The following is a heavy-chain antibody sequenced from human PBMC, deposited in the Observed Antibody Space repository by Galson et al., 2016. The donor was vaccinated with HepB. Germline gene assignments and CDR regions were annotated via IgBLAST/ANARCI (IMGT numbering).Heavy chain of an antibody. CDR1: GFTVSSNY. J-gene: IGHJ6*02. CDR2: ISSGGTT. Sequence: SLRLSCAASGFTVSSNYMNWVRQTPGKGLEWVSFISSGGTTYHAGSVKGRFTTSRDKSKNTLYLQMNSLRSEDTAVYYCATATNFYRYYGMDVWGQGTTVIVSS. V-gene: IGHV3-53*01. CDR3: ATATNFYRYYGMDV.